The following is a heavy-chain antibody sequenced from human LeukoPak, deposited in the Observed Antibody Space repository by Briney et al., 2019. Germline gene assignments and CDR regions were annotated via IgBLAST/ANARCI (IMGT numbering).Heavy chain of an antibody. CDR1: GGSISSGSYY. CDR3: ARGPYSSGWSNYYYGMDV. D-gene: IGHD6-19*01. V-gene: IGHV4-61*02. J-gene: IGHJ6*02. CDR2: IYTSGST. Sequence: SETLSLTCTVSGGSISSGSYYWSWIRQPAGKGLEWIGRIYTSGSTNYNPSLKSRVTISVDTSKNQFSLKLSSVTAADTAVYYCARGPYSSGWSNYYYGMDVWGQGTTVTVSS.